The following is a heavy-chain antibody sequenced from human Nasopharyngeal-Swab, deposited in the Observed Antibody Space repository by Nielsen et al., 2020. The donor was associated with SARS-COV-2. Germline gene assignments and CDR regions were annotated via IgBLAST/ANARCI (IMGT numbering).Heavy chain of an antibody. J-gene: IGHJ5*02. CDR1: GFTFSSYE. V-gene: IGHV3-48*03. CDR3: ARGPLPDSTGSWFDL. CDR2: IRGSADDI. D-gene: IGHD1-14*01. Sequence: GGSLRLSCAASGFTFSSYEMNWVRQAPGKGLEWVSCIRGSADDIYYADSVKGRFIISRDNAKNLVFLQMNSLRVEDTAVYFCARGPLPDSTGSWFDLWGQGILVTVSS.